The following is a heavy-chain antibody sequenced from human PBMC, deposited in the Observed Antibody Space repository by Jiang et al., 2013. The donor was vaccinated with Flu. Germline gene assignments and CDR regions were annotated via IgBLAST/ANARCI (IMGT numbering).Heavy chain of an antibody. D-gene: IGHD6-13*01. Sequence: SGSGLVKPSETLSLTCTVSGGSISSSSYYWGWIRQPPGKGLEWIGSIYYSGSTYYNPSLKSRVTISVDTSKNQFSLKLSSVTAADTAVYYCARAGSSWYYFDYVGPGNPGHRL. CDR2: IYYSGST. CDR1: GGSISSSSYY. V-gene: IGHV4-39*07. CDR3: ARAGSSWYYFDY. J-gene: IGHJ4*02.